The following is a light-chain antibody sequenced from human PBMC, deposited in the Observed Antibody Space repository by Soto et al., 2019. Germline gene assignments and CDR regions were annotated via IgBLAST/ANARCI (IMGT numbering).Light chain of an antibody. V-gene: IGLV2-23*01. CDR2: EGS. Sequence: QSALTQPASVSGSPGQSITISCTGSSSGVGSYNLVSWYQHHPGKAPKLMIYEGSKRPSGVSNRFSGSKSGNTASLTISGLQAEDEADYYCCSYATSSTPYVFGTGTKLTVL. CDR1: SSGVGSYNL. CDR3: CSYATSSTPYV. J-gene: IGLJ1*01.